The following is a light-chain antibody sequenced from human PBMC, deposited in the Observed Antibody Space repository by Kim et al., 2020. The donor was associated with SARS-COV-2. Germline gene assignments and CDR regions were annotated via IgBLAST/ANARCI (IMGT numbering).Light chain of an antibody. CDR2: GYS. CDR3: QSYDSSLSGSGV. Sequence: VIFSSGAPSSTSRAGSVVPWYPELPRTAPKLLIYGYSNRPSGVPDRLSGSKAGTSASLSISGLQAEDEAVYHCQSYDSSLSGSGVSGTGPKVTFL. V-gene: IGLV1-40*01. J-gene: IGLJ1*01. CDR1: SSTSRAGSV.